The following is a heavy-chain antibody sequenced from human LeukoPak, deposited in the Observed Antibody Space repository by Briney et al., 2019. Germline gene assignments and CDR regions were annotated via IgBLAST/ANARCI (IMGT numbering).Heavy chain of an antibody. CDR3: ARAGDSSGYYFNY. CDR1: GFTFSSYW. J-gene: IGHJ4*02. V-gene: IGHV3-7*01. CDR2: IKQDGSEK. Sequence: GGSLRLSCAASGFTFSSYWMSWVRQAPGKGLEWVANIKQDGSEKYYVDSVKGRFTISRDNAKNSLYLQMNSLRAEDTAVYYCARAGDSSGYYFNYWGQGTLVTVSS. D-gene: IGHD3-22*01.